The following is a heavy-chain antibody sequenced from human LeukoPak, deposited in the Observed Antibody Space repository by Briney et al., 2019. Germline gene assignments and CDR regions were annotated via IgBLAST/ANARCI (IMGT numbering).Heavy chain of an antibody. Sequence: GAGVKVSCKASGYTFTSYGIRWVRQAPGKGLEWMGWISAYNDNTNYAQKLQGRVTMTTDTSTRIAYLELRSLRSDDTVVYCCARTARAFDYCGQESLVTVSS. J-gene: IGHJ4*02. D-gene: IGHD5-18*01. CDR2: ISAYNDNT. CDR1: GYTFTSYG. CDR3: ARTARAFDY. V-gene: IGHV1-18*01.